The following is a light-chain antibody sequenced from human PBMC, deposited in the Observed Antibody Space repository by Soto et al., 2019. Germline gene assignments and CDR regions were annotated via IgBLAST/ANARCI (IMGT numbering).Light chain of an antibody. Sequence: QSVLTQPPSVSGSPGQSITISCTGTSSDIGAFTFVSWYQQHPGKVPKLMIFDVNRRPSGVSDRFSGSKSGNTASLTISGLQAEDEGDYYCSSYTSSSTHVFGSGTKLTVL. CDR3: SSYTSSSTHV. CDR1: SSDIGAFTF. CDR2: DVN. V-gene: IGLV2-14*03. J-gene: IGLJ1*01.